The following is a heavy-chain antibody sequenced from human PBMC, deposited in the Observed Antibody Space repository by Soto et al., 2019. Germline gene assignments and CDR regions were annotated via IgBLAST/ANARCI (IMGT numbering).Heavy chain of an antibody. Sequence: PSETLSLTCAVSGGSISSSNWWSWVRQPPGKGLEWIGEIYHSGSTNYNPSLKSRVTISVDKSKNQLSLKLSSVTAADTAVYYCAREKGNTMVRGAKHPLSYYYMDVWGKGTTVTVSS. D-gene: IGHD3-10*01. J-gene: IGHJ6*03. CDR1: GGSISSSNW. CDR2: IYHSGST. CDR3: AREKGNTMVRGAKHPLSYYYMDV. V-gene: IGHV4-4*02.